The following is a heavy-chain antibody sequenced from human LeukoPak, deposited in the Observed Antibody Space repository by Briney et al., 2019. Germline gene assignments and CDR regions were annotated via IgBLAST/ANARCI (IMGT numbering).Heavy chain of an antibody. CDR2: ISSSSSYI. V-gene: IGHV3-21*01. Sequence: GGCLRLSCAASGFTFSSYSMNWVRQAPGKGLEWVSSISSSSSYIYYADSGKGRFTISRDNAKNSLYLQMNSLRAEDTAVYYCARVGYVWDMDVWGKGTTVTVSS. J-gene: IGHJ6*03. CDR3: ARVGYVWDMDV. CDR1: GFTFSSYS. D-gene: IGHD6-13*01.